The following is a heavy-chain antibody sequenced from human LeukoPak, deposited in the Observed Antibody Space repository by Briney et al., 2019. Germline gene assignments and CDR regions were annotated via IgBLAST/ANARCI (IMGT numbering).Heavy chain of an antibody. D-gene: IGHD3-16*02. CDR1: GFTFSSYA. Sequence: GGSLRLSCAPSGFTFSSYAMSWVRQAPGKGLEWVSVISGSGASTFYADSVKGRFSISRDNSKNTLYLQMNSLRAEDTAVYYCAKDPSGASIVRYFDYWGQGTLVIVSS. CDR2: ISGSGAST. V-gene: IGHV3-23*01. CDR3: AKDPSGASIVRYFDY. J-gene: IGHJ4*02.